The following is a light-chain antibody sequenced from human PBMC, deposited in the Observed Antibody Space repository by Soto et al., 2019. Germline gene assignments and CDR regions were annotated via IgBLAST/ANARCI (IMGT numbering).Light chain of an antibody. CDR3: QQYDSSPYT. CDR1: QSVSSSY. CDR2: GAS. J-gene: IGKJ2*01. Sequence: EIVLTQSPGTLSLSPGERPTLSCRASQSVSSSYLAWYQQKPGQAPRLLIYGASSSATGIPDRFSGSGSGTDFTLTISRLEPEDFAVYYCQQYDSSPYTFGQGTKLEIK. V-gene: IGKV3-20*01.